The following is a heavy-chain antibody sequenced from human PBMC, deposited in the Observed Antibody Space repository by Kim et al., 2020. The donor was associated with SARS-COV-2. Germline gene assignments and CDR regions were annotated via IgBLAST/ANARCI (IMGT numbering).Heavy chain of an antibody. Sequence: VKGRLTISRDNSKNTLYLQMNSLRAGDTAVYYCAKAGDWGDGPNSKYFQHWGQGTLVTVSS. V-gene: IGHV3-23*02. J-gene: IGHJ1*01. D-gene: IGHD7-27*01. CDR3: AKAGDWGDGPNSKYFQH.